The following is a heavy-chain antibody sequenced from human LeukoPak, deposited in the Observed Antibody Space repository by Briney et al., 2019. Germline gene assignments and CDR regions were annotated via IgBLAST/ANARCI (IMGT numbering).Heavy chain of an antibody. J-gene: IGHJ5*02. D-gene: IGHD3-3*01. Sequence: SETLSLTCAVYGGSFSGYYWSWIRQPPGKGLEWIGEINHSGSTNYNPSLKSRVTISVDTSKNQFSLKLSSVTAADTAVYYCARRGNYVFWSGYQNWFDPWGQGTLVTVSS. CDR3: ARRGNYVFWSGYQNWFDP. CDR2: INHSGST. CDR1: GGSFSGYY. V-gene: IGHV4-34*01.